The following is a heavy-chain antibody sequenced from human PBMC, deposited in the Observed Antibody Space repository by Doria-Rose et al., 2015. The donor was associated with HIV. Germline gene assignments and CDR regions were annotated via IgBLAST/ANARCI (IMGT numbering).Heavy chain of an antibody. CDR2: IFSDDER. CDR3: ARIKSSRWYHKYYFDF. CDR1: GVSLSSPGMG. J-gene: IGHJ4*02. D-gene: IGHD6-13*01. Sequence: SGPVLVKPTETLTLTCTVSGVSLSSPGMGVSWIRQPPGEALEWLGNIFSDDERSYKTSLKSRLSISRGTSKSQVVLTMTDMDPVDTATYYCARIKSSRWYHKYYFDFWGQGTLVIVSA. V-gene: IGHV2-26*01.